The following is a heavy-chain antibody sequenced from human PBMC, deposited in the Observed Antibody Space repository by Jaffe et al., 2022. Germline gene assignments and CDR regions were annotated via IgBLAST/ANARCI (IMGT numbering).Heavy chain of an antibody. V-gene: IGHV3-23*01. CDR3: AKGGSRRVCSSTSCCLGDL. D-gene: IGHD2-2*01. CDR1: GFTFSSYA. CDR2: ISGSGGST. Sequence: EVQLLESGGGLVQPGGSLRLSCAASGFTFSSYAMSWVRQAPGKGLEWVSAISGSGGSTYYADSVKGRFTISRDNSKNTLYLQMNSLRAEDTAVYYCAKGGSRRVCSSTSCCLGDLWGRGTLVTVSS. J-gene: IGHJ2*01.